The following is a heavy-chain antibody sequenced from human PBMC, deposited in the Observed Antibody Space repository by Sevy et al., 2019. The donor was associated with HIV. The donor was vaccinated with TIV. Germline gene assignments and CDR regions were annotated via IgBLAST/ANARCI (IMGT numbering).Heavy chain of an antibody. V-gene: IGHV1-2*02. CDR1: GYTFTGYY. CDR2: ISPNSGGT. CDR3: AGDLAVEQGWRAFDP. D-gene: IGHD6-19*01. Sequence: ASMKVSCKASGYTFTGYYMHWVRQAPGQGLEWMGWISPNSGGTNYAQKFQGRVTMTTDTSISTAYMELSRLRSDDTAVYYCAGDLAVEQGWRAFDPWGQGTLVTVSS. J-gene: IGHJ5*02.